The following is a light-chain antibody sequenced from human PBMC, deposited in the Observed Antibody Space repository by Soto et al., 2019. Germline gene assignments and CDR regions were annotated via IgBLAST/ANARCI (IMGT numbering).Light chain of an antibody. Sequence: QSALTQPASVSGSPGQSITISCTGTSSDVGGYNYVSWYQHHPGKVPQLMIYDVSNRPSGVSNRFSGCKSGNTASLTISGLQAEDEADYYCYSYTSSNTYVFGTGTKVTVL. J-gene: IGLJ1*01. V-gene: IGLV2-14*03. CDR1: SSDVGGYNY. CDR2: DVS. CDR3: YSYTSSNTYV.